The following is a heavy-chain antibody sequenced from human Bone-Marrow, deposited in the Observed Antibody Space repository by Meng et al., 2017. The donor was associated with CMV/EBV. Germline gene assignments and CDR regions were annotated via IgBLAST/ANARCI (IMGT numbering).Heavy chain of an antibody. V-gene: IGHV1-69*10. CDR3: ARDPFLWSWFKEEVPGLGY. J-gene: IGHJ4*02. Sequence: SVKVSCKASGGTFSSYAISWVRQAPGQGLEWMGGIIPILGIANYAQKFQGRVTITADKSTRTAYMELSSLRSEDTAVYYCARDPFLWSWFKEEVPGLGYWGQGTLVTVSS. CDR2: IIPILGIA. D-gene: IGHD3-22*01. CDR1: GGTFSSYA.